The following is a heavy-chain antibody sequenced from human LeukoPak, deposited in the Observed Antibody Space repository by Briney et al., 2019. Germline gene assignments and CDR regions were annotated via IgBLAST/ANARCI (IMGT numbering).Heavy chain of an antibody. CDR2: IRYDGGYK. V-gene: IGHV3-30*02. CDR1: GFSFTNNG. Sequence: PGGSLRLSCAASGFSFTNNGMYWVRQAPGKGLEWVASIRYDGGYKNHGDSVKGRFTISRDNSKNTLYLQMNSLRAEDTAVYYCAKLLFEYDFWGQGTLVTVSS. D-gene: IGHD2-21*01. J-gene: IGHJ4*02. CDR3: AKLLFEYDF.